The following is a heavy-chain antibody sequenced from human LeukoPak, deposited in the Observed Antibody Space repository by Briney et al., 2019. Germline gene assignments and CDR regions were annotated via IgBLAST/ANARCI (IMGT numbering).Heavy chain of an antibody. CDR3: AAGYSSGWYGLVFDY. V-gene: IGHV3-11*04. J-gene: IGHJ4*02. Sequence: GGSLRLSYAASGFTFSDYYMSWIRQAPGKGLEWVSYISSSGSTIYYADSVKGRFTISRDNAKNSLYLQMNSLRAEDTAVYYCAAGYSSGWYGLVFDYWGQGTLVTVSS. CDR2: ISSSGSTI. CDR1: GFTFSDYY. D-gene: IGHD6-19*01.